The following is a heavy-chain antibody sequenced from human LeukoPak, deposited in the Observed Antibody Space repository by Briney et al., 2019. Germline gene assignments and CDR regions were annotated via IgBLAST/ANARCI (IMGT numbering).Heavy chain of an antibody. CDR1: GGSISSYY. V-gene: IGHV4-59*01. CDR2: VYYSGST. CDR3: ARAGSVYYPFDY. Sequence: SATLSLTCTVSGGSISSYYWSWIRQPPRKGLEWIGYVYYSGSTNYEPALMSRVTISVDTSKFQFSLKLSSVTAADTAVYYCARAGSVYYPFDYWGQGTLVTVSS. D-gene: IGHD3-22*01. J-gene: IGHJ4*02.